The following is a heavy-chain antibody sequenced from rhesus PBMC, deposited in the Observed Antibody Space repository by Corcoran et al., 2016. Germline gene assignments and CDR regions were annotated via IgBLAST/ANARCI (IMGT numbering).Heavy chain of an antibody. J-gene: IGHJ4*01. CDR3: ARSVRTVLVVVASYFDY. Sequence: QLQLQESGPGLVKPSETLSVTCAVSGGSISSSYWSWLRQAPGKGLEWLGYIYGGGSSTNYNPSLKSRVTLSVDTSKNQLALKLSSVTTADTAVYYCARSVRTVLVVVASYFDYWGQGVLVTVSS. CDR1: GGSISSSY. CDR2: IYGGGSST. V-gene: IGHV4-169*01. D-gene: IGHD2-21*01.